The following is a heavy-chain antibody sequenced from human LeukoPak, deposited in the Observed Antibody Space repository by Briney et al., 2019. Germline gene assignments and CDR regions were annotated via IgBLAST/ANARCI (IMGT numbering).Heavy chain of an antibody. D-gene: IGHD3-3*01. CDR2: IYYSGST. J-gene: IGHJ4*02. Sequence: SETLSLTCTVSGDSISSYYWSWIRQPPGKGLEGIGYIYYSGSTNYNTSLKSRVTISVDTSKNQFYLKLNSVTAADTAVYYCARGPYYDFDYWGQGTLVTVSS. V-gene: IGHV4-59*13. CDR3: ARGPYYDFDY. CDR1: GDSISSYY.